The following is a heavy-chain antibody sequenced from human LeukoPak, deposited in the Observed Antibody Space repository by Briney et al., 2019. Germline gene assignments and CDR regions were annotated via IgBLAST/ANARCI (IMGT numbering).Heavy chain of an antibody. CDR1: GFTFGSYG. Sequence: PGGSLRPSCAASGFTFGSYGMSWVRQAPGKGLEWVSFISPSGDRTSNADSVEGRFTISRDNPRDTLYLQMNSLRDEDTAGYYCAIMHGYYDGSGYWVQWGQGTLVTVSS. D-gene: IGHD3-22*01. J-gene: IGHJ4*02. V-gene: IGHV3-23*01. CDR3: AIMHGYYDGSGYWVQ. CDR2: ISPSGDRT.